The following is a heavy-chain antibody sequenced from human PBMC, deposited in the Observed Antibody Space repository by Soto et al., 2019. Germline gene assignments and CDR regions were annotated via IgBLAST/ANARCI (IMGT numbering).Heavy chain of an antibody. J-gene: IGHJ4*02. D-gene: IGHD6-19*01. CDR1: GGSISSSSYY. Sequence: QLQLQESGPGLVKPSETLSLTCTVSGGSISSSSYYWAWIRQPPGKGLEWIGSIYYSGSTYYNPSLKSRVTISVDTSKNQFSLKLSSVTAADTAVYYCARHGGSGVAYWGQGTLVTVSS. V-gene: IGHV4-39*01. CDR3: ARHGGSGVAY. CDR2: IYYSGST.